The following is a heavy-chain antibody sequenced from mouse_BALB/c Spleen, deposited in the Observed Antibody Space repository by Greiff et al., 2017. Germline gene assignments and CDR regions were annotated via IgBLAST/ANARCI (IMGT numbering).Heavy chain of an antibody. CDR2: INPSNGGT. J-gene: IGHJ3*01. CDR1: GCTFTSYY. CDR3: TRSSDGYYAWFAY. D-gene: IGHD2-3*01. V-gene: IGHV1S81*02. Sequence: QVQLQQSGAELVKPGASVKLSCKASGCTFTSYYMYWVKQRPGQGLEWIGEINPSNGGTNFNEKFKSKATLTVDKSSSTAYMQLSSLTSEDSAVYYCTRSSDGYYAWFAYWGQGTLVTVSA.